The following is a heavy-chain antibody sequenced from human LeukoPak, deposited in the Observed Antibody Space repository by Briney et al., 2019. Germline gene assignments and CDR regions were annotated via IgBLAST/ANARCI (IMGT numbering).Heavy chain of an antibody. CDR3: LSKGLDY. Sequence: GGSLRLSCAASGFTFSSYGMHWVRQAPGKGLEWVAFIRYDGSNKYYADSVKGRFAISRDNSKNTLYLQMNSLRAEDTAVYYCLSKGLDYWGQGTLVTVSS. V-gene: IGHV3-30*02. J-gene: IGHJ4*02. CDR2: IRYDGSNK. CDR1: GFTFSSYG. D-gene: IGHD2/OR15-2a*01.